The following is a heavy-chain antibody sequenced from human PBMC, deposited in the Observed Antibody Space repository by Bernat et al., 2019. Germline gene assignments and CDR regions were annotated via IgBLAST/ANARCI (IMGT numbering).Heavy chain of an antibody. D-gene: IGHD3-22*01. J-gene: IGHJ6*02. CDR1: GFTFSSYG. Sequence: QVQLVESGGGVVQPGRSLRLSCAASGFTFSSYGTHWVRQAPGKGLEWVAVISYDGSNKYYADSVKGRFTISRDNSKNTLYLQMNSLRAEDTAVYYCAKDLNYYDSSAPPSRDYGMDVWGQGTTVTVSS. CDR2: ISYDGSNK. CDR3: AKDLNYYDSSAPPSRDYGMDV. V-gene: IGHV3-30*18.